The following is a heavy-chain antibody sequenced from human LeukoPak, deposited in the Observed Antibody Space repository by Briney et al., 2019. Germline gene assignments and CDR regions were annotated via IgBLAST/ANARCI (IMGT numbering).Heavy chain of an antibody. V-gene: IGHV3-53*01. CDR3: ARSKGAGYYYGSGSPPRFDY. CDR1: GFTVSSNY. Sequence: PGGSPRLSCAASGFTVSSNYMSWVRQAPGKGLEWVSVIYSGGSTYYADSVKGRFTISRDNSKNTLYLQMNSLRAEDTAVYYCARSKGAGYYYGSGSPPRFDYWGQGTLVTVSS. D-gene: IGHD3-10*01. J-gene: IGHJ4*02. CDR2: IYSGGST.